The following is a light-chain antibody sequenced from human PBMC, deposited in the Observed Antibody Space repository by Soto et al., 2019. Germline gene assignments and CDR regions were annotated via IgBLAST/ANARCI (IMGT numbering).Light chain of an antibody. Sequence: DIQTTQSPSSLSASVGDRVTITCRARQSISTYLNWHQQKPGKAPKLLIYAAYRLQSGVPSRFSGSVSGTDFTLTISSLQPEDFETYYCQQSYSTLLTFGGGTKVELK. CDR3: QQSYSTLLT. V-gene: IGKV1-39*01. CDR1: QSISTY. J-gene: IGKJ4*01. CDR2: AAY.